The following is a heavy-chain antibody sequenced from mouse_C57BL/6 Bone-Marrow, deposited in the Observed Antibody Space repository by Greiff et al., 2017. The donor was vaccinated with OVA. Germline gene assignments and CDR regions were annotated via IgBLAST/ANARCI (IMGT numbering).Heavy chain of an antibody. J-gene: IGHJ1*03. D-gene: IGHD1-1*01. V-gene: IGHV1-69*01. CDR3: AREGYYGSLWYFDV. CDR2: IDPSDSYT. Sequence: VQLQQPGAALVMPGASVKLSCKASGYTFTSYWMHWVKQRPGQGLEWIGEIDPSDSYTNYNQKFKGKSTLTVDKSSSTAYMQLSSLTSEDSAVYYCAREGYYGSLWYFDVWGTGTTVTVSS. CDR1: GYTFTSYW.